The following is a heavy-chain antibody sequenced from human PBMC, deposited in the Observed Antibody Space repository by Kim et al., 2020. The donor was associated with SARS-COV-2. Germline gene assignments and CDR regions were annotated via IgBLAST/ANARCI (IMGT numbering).Heavy chain of an antibody. V-gene: IGHV1-24*01. CDR1: GYTLTELS. Sequence: ASVKVSCKVSGYTLTELSMHWVRQAPGKGLEWVGGFDPEDGETINAQKFQGRVTMTEDTSTDTAYMDLRSLRSEDTAVYYCETMVRGVGYGMDVWGQGTTVTVSS. CDR2: FDPEDGET. J-gene: IGHJ6*02. D-gene: IGHD3-10*01. CDR3: ETMVRGVGYGMDV.